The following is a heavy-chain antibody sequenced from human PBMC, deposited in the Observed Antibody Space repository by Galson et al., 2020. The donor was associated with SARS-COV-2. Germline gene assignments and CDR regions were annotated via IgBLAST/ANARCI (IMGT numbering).Heavy chain of an antibody. D-gene: IGHD6-19*01. CDR3: ARLPGIAVAGT. V-gene: IGHV4-38-2*01. CDR2: IYHSGST. J-gene: IGHJ1*01. CDR1: GYSISSGYY. Sequence: SQTLSLTCAVSGYSISSGYYWGWIRQPPGKGLEWIGSIYHSGSTYYNPSLKSRVTISVDTSKNQFSLKLSSVTAADTAVYYCARLPGIAVAGTWGQGTLVTVSS.